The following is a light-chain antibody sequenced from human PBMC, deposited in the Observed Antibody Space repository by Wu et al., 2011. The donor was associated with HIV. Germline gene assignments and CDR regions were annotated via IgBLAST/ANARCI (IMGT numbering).Light chain of an antibody. Sequence: LSCRASQSVSTNLAWYQQKPGQAPRLLIYGASNRATGIPARFSGSRSGTEFTLTITSLQPDDFATYYCHQYNSHWTFGQGTKVELK. V-gene: IGKV3-15*01. J-gene: IGKJ1*01. CDR2: GAS. CDR1: QSVSTN. CDR3: HQYNSHWT.